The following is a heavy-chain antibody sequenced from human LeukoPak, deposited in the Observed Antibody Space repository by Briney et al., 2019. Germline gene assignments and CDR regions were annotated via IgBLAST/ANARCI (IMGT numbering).Heavy chain of an antibody. D-gene: IGHD6-13*01. Sequence: PSETLSLTCTVSGGSISSGSYYWRWIRQPAGKGLEWIGRIYTSGSTNYNPSLKSRVTISVDTSKNQFSLKLSSVTAADTAVYYCARESADYSSSRFGSYWGQGTLVTVSS. J-gene: IGHJ4*02. CDR1: GGSISSGSYY. CDR2: IYTSGST. V-gene: IGHV4-61*02. CDR3: ARESADYSSSRFGSY.